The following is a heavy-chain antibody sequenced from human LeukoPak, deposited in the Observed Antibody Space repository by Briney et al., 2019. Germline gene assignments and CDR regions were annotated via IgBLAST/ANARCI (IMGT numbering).Heavy chain of an antibody. Sequence: PGGSLRLSCAVSGFTFSSYTMSWVRQAPGKGLEWVSGISYSGGGTYYADSMKGRFTISRDNSKNTLYLHMNSLRAEDTAVYYCAKDTRYFDTSGYVSLGYWGQGTLVTVSS. CDR2: ISYSGGGT. CDR1: GFTFSSYT. J-gene: IGHJ4*02. V-gene: IGHV3-23*01. D-gene: IGHD3-22*01. CDR3: AKDTRYFDTSGYVSLGY.